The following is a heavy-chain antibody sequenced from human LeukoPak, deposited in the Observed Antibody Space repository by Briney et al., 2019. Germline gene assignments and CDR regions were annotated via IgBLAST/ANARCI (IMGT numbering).Heavy chain of an antibody. V-gene: IGHV3-33*01. Sequence: SGGSLRLSCTAAGFTFGDYAMSWVRQAPGKGLEWVAVIWYDGSNKYYADSVKGRFTISRDNSKNTLYLQMNSLRAEDTAVYYCARDRDEEQPDPLYYGMDVWGQGTTVTVSS. CDR1: GFTFGDYA. J-gene: IGHJ6*02. CDR3: ARDRDEEQPDPLYYGMDV. CDR2: IWYDGSNK. D-gene: IGHD6-13*01.